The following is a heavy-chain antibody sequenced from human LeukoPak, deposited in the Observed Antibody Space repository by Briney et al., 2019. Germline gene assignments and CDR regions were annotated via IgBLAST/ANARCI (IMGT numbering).Heavy chain of an antibody. V-gene: IGHV4-34*01. CDR1: GGSFSGYY. CDR2: INHSGST. CDR3: ARQDYWSTGWFDP. J-gene: IGHJ5*02. D-gene: IGHD5/OR15-5a*01. Sequence: SETLSLTCAVYGGSFSGYYWSWIRQPPGKGLEWIGEINHSGSTNYNPSLKSRVTISVDTSKNQFSLKLSSVTAADTAVYYCARQDYWSTGWFDPWGQGTLVTVSS.